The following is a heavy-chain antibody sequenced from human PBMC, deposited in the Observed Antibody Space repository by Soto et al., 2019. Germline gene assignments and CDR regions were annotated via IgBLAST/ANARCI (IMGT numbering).Heavy chain of an antibody. CDR2: INNDGSDT. V-gene: IGHV3-74*01. J-gene: IGHJ5*02. CDR3: ARDESMVRERWFDP. CDR1: GFTFIGYW. D-gene: IGHD3-10*01. Sequence: EVPLVESGGGLVQPGGSLRLSCAASGFTFIGYWMHWVRQGPGKGLVWVSRINNDGSDTTYADSVKGRFTISRDNAKNMLYLPMNSLRVDDTAVYYCARDESMVRERWFDPWGQGTLVTVPS.